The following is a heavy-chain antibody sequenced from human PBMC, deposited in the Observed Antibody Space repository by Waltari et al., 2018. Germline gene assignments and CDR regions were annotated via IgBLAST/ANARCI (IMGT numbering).Heavy chain of an antibody. D-gene: IGHD2-2*01. CDR3: AKDKSVHCSSTSCYYDYYMDV. V-gene: IGHV3-23*04. CDR1: GFTFSSYA. Sequence: EVQLVESGGGLVQPGGSLRLSCAASGFTFSSYAMSWVRQAPGKGREWVSAISGSGGSTYYADSVKGRFTISRDNSKNTLYLQMNSLRAEDTAVYYCAKDKSVHCSSTSCYYDYYMDVWGKGTTVTVSS. J-gene: IGHJ6*03. CDR2: ISGSGGST.